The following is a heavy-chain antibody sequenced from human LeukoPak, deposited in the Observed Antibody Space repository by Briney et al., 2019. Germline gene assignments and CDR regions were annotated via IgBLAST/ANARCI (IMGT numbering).Heavy chain of an antibody. V-gene: IGHV3-7*05. CDR3: AKLLSGYCSRTSCLNWFDP. D-gene: IGHD2-2*01. Sequence: GGSLRLSCAASGFTFSNSWMSWVRQAPGKGLEWVANIKQDGSENNYVGSVKGRFTISRDNAKNSLYLQMNSLRAEDTAVYYCAKLLSGYCSRTSCLNWFDPWGQGTLVTVSS. CDR2: IKQDGSEN. J-gene: IGHJ5*02. CDR1: GFTFSNSW.